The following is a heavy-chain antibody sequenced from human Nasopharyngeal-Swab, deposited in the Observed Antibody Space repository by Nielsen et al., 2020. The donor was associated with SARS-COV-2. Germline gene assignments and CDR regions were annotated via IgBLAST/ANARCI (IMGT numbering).Heavy chain of an antibody. D-gene: IGHD4-17*01. CDR3: ARVGGDGYYYCGMDV. V-gene: IGHV4-34*01. J-gene: IGHJ6*02. CDR1: GGSFSGYY. Sequence: SETLSLTCAVYGGSFSGYYWSWIRQPPRKGLEWIGEINHSGSTNYNPSLKSRVTISVDTSKNQFSLKLSSVTAADTAVYYCARVGGDGYYYCGMDVWGQGTTVTVSS. CDR2: INHSGST.